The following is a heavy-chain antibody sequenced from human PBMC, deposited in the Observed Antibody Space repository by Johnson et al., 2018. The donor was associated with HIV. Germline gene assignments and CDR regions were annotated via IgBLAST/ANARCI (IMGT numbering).Heavy chain of an antibody. CDR1: GFTFSSYA. Sequence: QVQLVESGGGLVQPGGSLRLSCAASGFTFSSYAMSWVRQAPGKGLEWVAFIRYDGGNEYYADSVKGRFTISRDNSKNTLYLQMNSLRADDTAVYYCATDGGEESSGDYKGGVFDIWGQGTMVTVSS. CDR3: ATDGGEESSGDYKGGVFDI. J-gene: IGHJ3*02. D-gene: IGHD3-22*01. V-gene: IGHV3-30*02. CDR2: IRYDGGNE.